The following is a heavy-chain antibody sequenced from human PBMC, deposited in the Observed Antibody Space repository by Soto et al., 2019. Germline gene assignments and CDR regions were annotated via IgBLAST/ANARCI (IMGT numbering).Heavy chain of an antibody. CDR3: ARDQTTGDWFDA. V-gene: IGHV3-74*03. CDR2: INDDGKHK. Sequence: GGSLRLYSEATAFDFSNYWMHWHRQALEKGLVWVSRINDDGKHKKYADSVKGRFTISRNNARTTVYLLMNRLRPDDTALYYCARDQTTGDWFDAWGLGTLDAVSS. CDR1: AFDFSNYW. J-gene: IGHJ5*02. D-gene: IGHD4-17*01.